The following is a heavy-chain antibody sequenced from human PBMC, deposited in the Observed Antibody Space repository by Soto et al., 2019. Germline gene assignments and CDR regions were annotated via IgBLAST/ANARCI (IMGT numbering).Heavy chain of an antibody. CDR2: IYSGGST. CDR1: GFSVSNNY. Sequence: QLVESGGGLVQPGGSLRLSCAASGFSVSNNYMKWVRQAPGKGLEWVSLIYSGGSTYYADSVKGRFTISRDNSKNTLFLQMNSMMVEDMAVYYCARDRGYRWGQGTMVRVSS. CDR3: ARDRGYR. J-gene: IGHJ3*01. D-gene: IGHD5-12*01. V-gene: IGHV3-66*01.